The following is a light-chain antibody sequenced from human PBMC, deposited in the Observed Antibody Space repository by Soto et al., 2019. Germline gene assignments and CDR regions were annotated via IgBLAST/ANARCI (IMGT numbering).Light chain of an antibody. CDR1: SSDVGGYNY. CDR2: EVS. Sequence: QSALTQPASVSGSPGQSITISCTGTSSDVGGYNYVSWYQQHPGKAPKLIIYEVSNRPSGVSNRFSGSKSGNTASLTISGLQSEYEAEYYCNSYTSNSTGFFGTGTKVTVL. V-gene: IGLV2-14*01. CDR3: NSYTSNSTGF. J-gene: IGLJ1*01.